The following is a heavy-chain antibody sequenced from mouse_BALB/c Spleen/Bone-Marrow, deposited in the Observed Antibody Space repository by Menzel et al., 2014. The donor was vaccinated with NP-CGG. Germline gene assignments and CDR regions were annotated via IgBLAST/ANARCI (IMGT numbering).Heavy chain of an antibody. CDR1: GFAFTSYD. D-gene: IGHD3-1*01. CDR3: ARHGSGYD. CDR2: ISSGGGNT. Sequence: VQVVESGGGLVKPGGSLKLSCAASGFAFTSYDMSWVRQSPEKRLEWVAYISSGGGNTYYPDTVKGRFTISRDNAKNLLCLQMSSLKSEDTAMYYWARHGSGYDWGQGTTLTVSS. V-gene: IGHV5-12-1*01. J-gene: IGHJ2*01.